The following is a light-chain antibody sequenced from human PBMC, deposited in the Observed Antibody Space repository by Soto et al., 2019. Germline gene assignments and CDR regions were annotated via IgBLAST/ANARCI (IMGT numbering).Light chain of an antibody. V-gene: IGLV2-23*02. CDR2: EVS. CDR3: CSYATSSTLI. Sequence: QSALTQPASVSGSPGQSITISCTGTSSDVGNYNLVSWYQQHPGKAPKLMIYEVSKRPSGVSNRFSGSKSVNTASLTISGLQAEDEADYYCCSYATSSTLIFGGGTKLTVL. CDR1: SSDVGNYNL. J-gene: IGLJ2*01.